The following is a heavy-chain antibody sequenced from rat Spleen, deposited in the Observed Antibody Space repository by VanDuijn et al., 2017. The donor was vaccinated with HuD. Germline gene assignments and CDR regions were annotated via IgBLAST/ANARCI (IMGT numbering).Heavy chain of an antibody. Sequence: QVQLKESGPGLVQPSQTLSLTCTVSGFSLTGNNVHWVRQPPGKGLEWMGRMRYDGDTYYNSALKSRLSISRDTSKNQVFLKMNSLQTDDTAIYYCTRDKGIAVMDAWGQGASVTVSS. J-gene: IGHJ4*01. CDR1: GFSLTGNN. V-gene: IGHV2S30*01. CDR3: TRDKGIAVMDA. CDR2: MRYDGDT. D-gene: IGHD1-11*01.